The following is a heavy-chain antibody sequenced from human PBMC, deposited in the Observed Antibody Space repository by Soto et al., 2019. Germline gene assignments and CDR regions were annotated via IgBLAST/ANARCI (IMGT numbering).Heavy chain of an antibody. J-gene: IGHJ6*02. CDR3: ASQYCSGGSCYPNRFYYYYGMDV. V-gene: IGHV4-59*08. Sequence: SETLSLTCTVSGGSISSYYWSWIRQPPGKGLEWIGYIYYSGSTNYNPSLKSRVTISVDTSKNQFSLKLSSVTAADTAVYYCASQYCSGGSCYPNRFYYYYGMDVWGQGTTVTVSS. CDR2: IYYSGST. D-gene: IGHD2-15*01. CDR1: GGSISSYY.